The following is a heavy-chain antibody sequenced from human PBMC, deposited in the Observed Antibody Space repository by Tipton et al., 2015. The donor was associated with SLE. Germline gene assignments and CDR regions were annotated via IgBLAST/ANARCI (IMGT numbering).Heavy chain of an antibody. CDR3: VAGGPLDHYFDY. CDR2: IVPILPTT. CDR1: GGTFTTYA. Sequence: QVQLVQSGAEVKKPGSSVKVSCMASGGTFTTYALSWVRQAPGQGLEWMGGIVPILPTTNYAQNYAQNFQGRLTIITDESASTAYMELSSLRSEDTAVYFCVAGGPLDHYFDYWGQGTRVTVSS. J-gene: IGHJ4*02. V-gene: IGHV1-69*01. D-gene: IGHD3-16*02.